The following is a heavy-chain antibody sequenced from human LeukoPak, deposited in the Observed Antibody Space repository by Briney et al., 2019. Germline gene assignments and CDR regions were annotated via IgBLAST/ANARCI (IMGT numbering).Heavy chain of an antibody. CDR3: ARAYYDYVWGSYRYAKYYFDY. D-gene: IGHD3-16*02. CDR2: IYTSGST. Sequence: SETLSLTCTVSGGSISSYYWSWIRQPAGKGLEWIGHIYTSGSTNYNPSLKSRVTMSVDTSKNQFSLKLSSVTAADTPVYYCARAYYDYVWGSYRYAKYYFDYWGQGTLVTVSS. J-gene: IGHJ4*02. CDR1: GGSISSYY. V-gene: IGHV4-4*07.